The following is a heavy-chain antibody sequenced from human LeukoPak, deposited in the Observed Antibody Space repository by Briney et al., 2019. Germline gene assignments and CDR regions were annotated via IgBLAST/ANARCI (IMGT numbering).Heavy chain of an antibody. CDR2: INPSGGST. V-gene: IGHV1-46*01. D-gene: IGHD3-22*01. CDR3: ARDADSSGYYYGYFDY. CDR1: GYTFTSYG. Sequence: ASVKVSCKASGYTFTSYGISWMRQAPGQGLEWMGIINPSGGSTSYAQKFQGRVTMTRDTSTSTVYMELSSLRSEDTAVYYCARDADSSGYYYGYFDYWGQGTLVTVSS. J-gene: IGHJ4*02.